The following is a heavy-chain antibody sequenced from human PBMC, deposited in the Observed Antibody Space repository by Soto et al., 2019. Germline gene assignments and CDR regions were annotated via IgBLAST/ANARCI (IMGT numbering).Heavy chain of an antibody. V-gene: IGHV3-53*01. CDR1: GFTVSSNY. D-gene: IGHD4-4*01. CDR3: ARDLGRDSNQH. J-gene: IGHJ1*01. CDR2: IYTGGTT. Sequence: GGSLRLSCAASGFTVSSNYMSWVRQAPGKGLAWVSVIYTGGTTLYADSVKGRFTISRDISKNTVYLQMNSLRAEDAAVYYCARDLGRDSNQHWGQGTLVTVSS.